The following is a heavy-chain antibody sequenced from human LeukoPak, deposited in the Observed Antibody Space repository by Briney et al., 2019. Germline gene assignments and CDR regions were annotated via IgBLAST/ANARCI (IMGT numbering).Heavy chain of an antibody. J-gene: IGHJ4*02. Sequence: GGSLRLSCAASESTFITYAMNRVRQAPGKGLEWVATISGSGRSTYYADSVKGRFTISRDNSKHTLFLQMASLRAEDTAVYYCVKASSSSWSSFDYWGQGTLVTVSS. CDR2: ISGSGRST. D-gene: IGHD6-13*01. CDR1: ESTFITYA. CDR3: VKASSSSWSSFDY. V-gene: IGHV3-23*01.